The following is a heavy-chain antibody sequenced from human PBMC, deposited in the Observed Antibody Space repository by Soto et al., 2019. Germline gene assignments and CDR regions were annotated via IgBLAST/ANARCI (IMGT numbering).Heavy chain of an antibody. CDR3: ARGDILTGNDAFDI. Sequence: ASVKVSCKASGYTFTNYAMHWVRQAPGKRLEWMGWINADNGETKYAQKFQGRVTITEDTSTDTAYMELSSLRSEDTAVYYCARGDILTGNDAFDIWGQGTMVTVSS. D-gene: IGHD3-9*01. CDR1: GYTFTNYA. CDR2: INADNGET. J-gene: IGHJ3*02. V-gene: IGHV1-3*01.